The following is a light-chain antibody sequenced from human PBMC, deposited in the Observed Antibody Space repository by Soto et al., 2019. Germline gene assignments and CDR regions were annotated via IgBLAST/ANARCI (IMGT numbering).Light chain of an antibody. J-gene: IGLJ1*01. Sequence: QSVLTQPASVSGSPGQSIALSCTGTSSDVGSYDLVSWYQQHPGKAPKLMIYELTKRPSGVSSRFSGSKSGNTASLTISGRQAEDDAEYYCCSSAGGGTYVFGTGTKVTVL. CDR3: CSSAGGGTYV. V-gene: IGLV2-23*02. CDR1: SSDVGSYDL. CDR2: ELT.